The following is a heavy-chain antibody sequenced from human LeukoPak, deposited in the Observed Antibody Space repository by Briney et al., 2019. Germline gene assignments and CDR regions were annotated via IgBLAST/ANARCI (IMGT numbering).Heavy chain of an antibody. CDR3: ARELVKKGNDPNMGFDY. Sequence: SVKVSCKVSGGTFSSYAISWVRPAPGQGLVWMVRIIPIFGIANYAQKFQGRVTITADKSTSTAYMELSSLRSEDTAVYYCARELVKKGNDPNMGFDYWGQGTLVTVSS. V-gene: IGHV1-69*04. J-gene: IGHJ4*02. D-gene: IGHD3-16*01. CDR2: IIPIFGIA. CDR1: GGTFSSYA.